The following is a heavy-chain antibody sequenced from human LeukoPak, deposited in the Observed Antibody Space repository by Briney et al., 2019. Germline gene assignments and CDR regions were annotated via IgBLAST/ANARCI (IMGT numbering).Heavy chain of an antibody. V-gene: IGHV1-46*01. J-gene: IGHJ4*02. CDR2: INPSGGST. CDR3: ARLGPYYYDSSGSYYFDY. Sequence: ASVKVSCKASGYTFTSYYMHWVRQAPGQGLEWMGIINPSGGSTSYAQKFQGRVTMTRDMSTSTVYMELSSLRSEDTAVYYCARLGPYYYDSSGSYYFDYWGQGTLVTVSS. CDR1: GYTFTSYY. D-gene: IGHD3-22*01.